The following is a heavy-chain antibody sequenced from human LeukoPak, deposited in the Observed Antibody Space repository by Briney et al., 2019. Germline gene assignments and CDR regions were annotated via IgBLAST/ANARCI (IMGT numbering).Heavy chain of an antibody. J-gene: IGHJ4*02. CDR3: AKDRSGSPQVDY. CDR2: ISSSSSYI. D-gene: IGHD1-26*01. CDR1: GFAFSSYS. V-gene: IGHV3-21*01. Sequence: PGGSLRLSCAASGFAFSSYSMNWVRQAPGKGLEWVSSISSSSSYIYYADSVKGRFTISRDNAKNSLYLQMNSLRAEDTAVYYCAKDRSGSPQVDYWGQGTLVTVSS.